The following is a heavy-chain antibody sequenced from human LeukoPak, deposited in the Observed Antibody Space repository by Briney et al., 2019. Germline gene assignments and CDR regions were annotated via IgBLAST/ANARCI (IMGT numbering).Heavy chain of an antibody. CDR3: ARQAVAGTGFDY. Sequence: ASVKVSCKASGYTFTSCDFNWVRQATGQGLEWMGWMNLNSGDTAYAQKFLGRVTMTRNTSISTAYMELSSLRSEDTAVYYRARQAVAGTGFDYWGQGTLVTVSS. D-gene: IGHD6-19*01. V-gene: IGHV1-8*01. CDR2: MNLNSGDT. CDR1: GYTFTSCD. J-gene: IGHJ4*02.